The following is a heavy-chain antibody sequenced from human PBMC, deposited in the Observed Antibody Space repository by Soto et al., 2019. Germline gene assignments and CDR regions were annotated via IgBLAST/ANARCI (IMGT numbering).Heavy chain of an antibody. D-gene: IGHD3-22*01. CDR3: AKAPSYYYDSSGFDP. J-gene: IGHJ5*02. CDR2: ISGSGGST. CDR1: GFTFSSYA. Sequence: GGSLRLSCAASGFTFSSYAMSWVRQAPGKGLEWVSAISGSGGSTYYADSVKGRFTISRDNSKNTLYLQMNSLRAEDTAVYYCAKAPSYYYDSSGFDPWGQGTLVTVSS. V-gene: IGHV3-23*01.